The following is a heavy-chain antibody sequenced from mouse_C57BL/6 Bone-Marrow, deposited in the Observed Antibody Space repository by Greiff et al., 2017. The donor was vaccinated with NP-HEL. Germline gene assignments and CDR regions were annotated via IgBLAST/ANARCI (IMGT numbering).Heavy chain of an antibody. V-gene: IGHV14-4*01. CDR2: IDPENGDT. CDR1: GFNIKDDY. J-gene: IGHJ2*01. Sequence: VQLQQSGAELVRPGASVKLSCTASGFNIKDDYMHWVKQRPEQGLEWIGWIDPENGDTEYASKFQGKATITADTSSITAYLQLSSLTSEDTAVYYCTTVVARGYWGQGTTLTVSS. CDR3: TTVVARGY. D-gene: IGHD1-1*01.